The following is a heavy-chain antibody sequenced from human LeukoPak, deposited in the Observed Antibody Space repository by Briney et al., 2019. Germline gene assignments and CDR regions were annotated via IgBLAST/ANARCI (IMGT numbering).Heavy chain of an antibody. D-gene: IGHD2-2*01. CDR1: GGAFSGFF. J-gene: IGHJ4*02. Sequence: SETLSPTLAVYGGAFSGFFWRWIPQPPGKGLGWGGGINHSGSTNYNPSLKSRVTISVDTSKNQFSLKLSSVTAADTAVYYCARGRGVVPEPYYFDYWGQGTLVTVSS. CDR2: INHSGST. V-gene: IGHV4-34*01. CDR3: ARGRGVVPEPYYFDY.